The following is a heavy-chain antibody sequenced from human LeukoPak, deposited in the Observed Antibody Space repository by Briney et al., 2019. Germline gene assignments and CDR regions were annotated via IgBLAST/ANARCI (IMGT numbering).Heavy chain of an antibody. V-gene: IGHV5-51*01. CDR3: ARSAVAGTSGAFDI. Sequence: GKSLKISCKGSGYSFTRYWIGWVRQMPGKGLGWMGIIYPGDSDTSYSPSFQGQVTISADKSISTAYLQWSSLKASDTAMYYCARSAVAGTSGAFDIWGQGTMVTVSS. D-gene: IGHD6-19*01. CDR1: GYSFTRYW. J-gene: IGHJ3*02. CDR2: IYPGDSDT.